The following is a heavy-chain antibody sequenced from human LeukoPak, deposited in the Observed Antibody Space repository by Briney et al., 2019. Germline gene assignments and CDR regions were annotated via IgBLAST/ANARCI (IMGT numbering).Heavy chain of an antibody. CDR2: IYHSGST. V-gene: IGHV4-39*07. CDR1: GGSISSSSYY. D-gene: IGHD6-13*01. Sequence: SETLSLTCTVSGGSISSSSYYWGWIRQPPGKGLEWIGSIYHSGSTYYNPSLKSRVTISVDTSKNQFSLKLSSVTAADTAVYYCAREASTAGPYYYYHYMDVWGKGTTVTISS. J-gene: IGHJ6*03. CDR3: AREASTAGPYYYYHYMDV.